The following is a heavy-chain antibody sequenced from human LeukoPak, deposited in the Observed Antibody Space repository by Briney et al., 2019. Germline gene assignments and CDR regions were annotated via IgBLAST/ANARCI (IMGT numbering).Heavy chain of an antibody. D-gene: IGHD4-17*01. V-gene: IGHV3-7*01. Sequence: GGSLRLSCAASGFTFSNYWMGWVRQAPGKGLEWVANIKQDGSEKYYVDSVKGRFSISRDNAKNSLYLQMNSLRAEDTAVYYCARDFYGDYALSAFDIWGQGTMVTVSS. CDR1: GFTFSNYW. CDR3: ARDFYGDYALSAFDI. J-gene: IGHJ3*02. CDR2: IKQDGSEK.